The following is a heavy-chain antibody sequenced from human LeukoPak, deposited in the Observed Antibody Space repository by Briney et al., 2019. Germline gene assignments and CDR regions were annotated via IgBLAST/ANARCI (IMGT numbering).Heavy chain of an antibody. J-gene: IGHJ4*02. CDR1: GGSISSYY. Sequence: PSETLSLTCTVSGGSISSYYWTWIRQPPRKGLEWIGYIFYTGSANYNPSLKSRVTISVDMSKNQFSLKLSSVTAADTAVYYCARCPSWSGYSFDYWGQGTLVTVSS. V-gene: IGHV4-59*01. CDR2: IFYTGSA. CDR3: ARCPSWSGYSFDY. D-gene: IGHD3-3*01.